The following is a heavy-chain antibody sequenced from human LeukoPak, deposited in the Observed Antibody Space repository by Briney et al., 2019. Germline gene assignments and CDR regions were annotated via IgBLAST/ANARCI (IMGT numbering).Heavy chain of an antibody. D-gene: IGHD3-22*01. Sequence: GGSLRLSCSASGFTFRNYAMNWVRQAPGKGLEWVSAISGNGDSTYYADSVKGRFTISRDNSKNTLYLQMNSLRAEDTAVYYCAKDLHAFYDSSGYFDYGGQGTLVTVSS. V-gene: IGHV3-23*01. CDR3: AKDLHAFYDSSGYFDY. CDR2: ISGNGDST. CDR1: GFTFRNYA. J-gene: IGHJ4*02.